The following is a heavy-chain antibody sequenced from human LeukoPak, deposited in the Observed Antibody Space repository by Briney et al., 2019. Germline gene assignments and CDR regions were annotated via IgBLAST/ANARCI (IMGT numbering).Heavy chain of an antibody. CDR3: ARSHSGWYSFDY. CDR2: INGDGSTT. D-gene: IGHD6-19*01. J-gene: IGHJ4*02. CDR1: GFTFSRYW. Sequence: GGSLRLSCAASGFTFSRYWMHWVRQAPGKGLVWVSRINGDGSTTSYADSVKGGFTISRDNSKNTLYLQMNSLRAEDTAVYYCARSHSGWYSFDYWGQGTLVTVSS. V-gene: IGHV3-74*01.